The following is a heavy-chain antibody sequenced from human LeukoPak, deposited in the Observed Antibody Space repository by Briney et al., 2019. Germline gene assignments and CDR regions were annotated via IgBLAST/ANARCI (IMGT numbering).Heavy chain of an antibody. Sequence: GGSLRLSCAASGFIFSNAWMSWVRQAPGKGLEWVGRIKRKTDGGTTDYAAPVKGRFTISRDDSKNTLYLQMNSLRTEDTAVYYCTTDAGYSSSWYGLRYYYYYYYMDVWGKGTTVTVSS. V-gene: IGHV3-15*01. CDR1: GFIFSNAW. D-gene: IGHD6-13*01. CDR2: IKRKTDGGTT. CDR3: TTDAGYSSSWYGLRYYYYYYYMDV. J-gene: IGHJ6*03.